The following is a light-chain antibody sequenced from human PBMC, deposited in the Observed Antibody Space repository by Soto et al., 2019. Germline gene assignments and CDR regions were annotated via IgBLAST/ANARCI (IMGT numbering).Light chain of an antibody. CDR2: GAS. J-gene: IGKJ2*01. Sequence: EIVMTQSPATLSVSPGERATLSCRASQSVGSNLAWYQQKPGQAPRLLIYGASTRATGIPARFSGSGSGTEFTLTISSLQSEDFATYYCQQYNNRAPETFGQGTKLE. V-gene: IGKV3-15*01. CDR3: QQYNNRAPET. CDR1: QSVGSN.